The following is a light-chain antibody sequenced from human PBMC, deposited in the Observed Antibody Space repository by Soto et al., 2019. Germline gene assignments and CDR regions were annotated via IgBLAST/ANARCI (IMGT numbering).Light chain of an antibody. CDR2: GAS. Sequence: EVVLTQSPGTLSLSPGERATLSCRASQSVSNNLLAWFQQKPGQAPRLLIYGASSRATGIPDRFSGSGSGTDFTLTISRLESEDFSVYYCQQYGSSPLFTFGPVTKVDIK. J-gene: IGKJ3*01. CDR1: QSVSNNL. CDR3: QQYGSSPLFT. V-gene: IGKV3-20*01.